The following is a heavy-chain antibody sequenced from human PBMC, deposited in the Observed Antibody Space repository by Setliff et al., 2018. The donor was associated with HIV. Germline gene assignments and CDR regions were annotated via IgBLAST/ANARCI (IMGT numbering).Heavy chain of an antibody. V-gene: IGHV3-30*02. Sequence: PGGSLRLSCAPSGFTFSDYGIHWVRQAPGKGLEWLTYIRYDASNKFYADSVKGRFTISRDNSKNTLFLKLNSLRVDDTAVYYCAKSCDVPSKPGPYYYSMDVWGKGTTVTVSS. CDR2: IRYDASNK. CDR1: GFTFSDYG. D-gene: IGHD2-2*01. J-gene: IGHJ6*03. CDR3: AKSCDVPSKPGPYYYSMDV.